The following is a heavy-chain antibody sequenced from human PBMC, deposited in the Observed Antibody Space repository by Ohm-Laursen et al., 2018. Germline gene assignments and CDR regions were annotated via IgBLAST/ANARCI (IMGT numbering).Heavy chain of an antibody. D-gene: IGHD1-26*01. CDR2: IDYSGST. Sequence: SETLSLTCAVYGGSFNGYFWSWVRQPPGKGLEWIGEIDYSGSTDYNPTLRSRVTISVDTSKNQFSLRLNYVTAADTAVYYCARIYTGTYYRWFDPWGRGTLVTVSS. J-gene: IGHJ5*02. CDR3: ARIYTGTYYRWFDP. CDR1: GGSFNGYF. V-gene: IGHV4-34*01.